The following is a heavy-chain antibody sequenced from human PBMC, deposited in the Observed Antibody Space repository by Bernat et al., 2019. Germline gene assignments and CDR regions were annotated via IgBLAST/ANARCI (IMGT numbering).Heavy chain of an antibody. V-gene: IGHV3-9*01. D-gene: IGHD3-10*01. CDR3: VKRGSSGAFDI. Sequence: VQLVESGGGLVQPDRSLRLSCAASGFIFDDYAMHWVRQAPGKGLEWVSGISWNSVSIAYADSVKGRFTISRDNAKNSLYLQMNSLRPEDTALYYCVKRGSSGAFDIWGQGTVVTVSS. J-gene: IGHJ3*02. CDR2: ISWNSVSI. CDR1: GFIFDDYA.